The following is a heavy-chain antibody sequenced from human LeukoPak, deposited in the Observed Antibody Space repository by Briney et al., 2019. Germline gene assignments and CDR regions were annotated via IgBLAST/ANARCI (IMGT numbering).Heavy chain of an antibody. CDR2: IDPSDSYT. CDR3: ARRDGSGISDF. CDR1: GYSFTTYW. Sequence: GESLKISCKGSGYSFTTYWISWVRQMPGKGLEWMGRIDPSDSYTNYSPSFQGHVTFSADKSISTAYLQWSNLKASDTAMYYCARRDGSGISDFCGQGTLVTVSS. J-gene: IGHJ4*02. D-gene: IGHD3-10*01. V-gene: IGHV5-10-1*01.